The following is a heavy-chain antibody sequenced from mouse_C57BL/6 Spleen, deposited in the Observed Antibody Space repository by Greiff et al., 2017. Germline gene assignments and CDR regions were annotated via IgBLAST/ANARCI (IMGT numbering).Heavy chain of an antibody. CDR1: GFNIKDYY. Sequence: VQLQQSGAALVRPGASVKLSCTASGFNIKDYYMHWVKQRPEQGLEWIGRIDPEDGDTDYAPQFQGKATLTADTSSNTAYLQLSSLTSEDTAVYYGTGAVEAFDYWGQGTTLTVSS. CDR3: TGAVEAFDY. D-gene: IGHD1-1*01. CDR2: IDPEDGDT. J-gene: IGHJ2*01. V-gene: IGHV14-1*01.